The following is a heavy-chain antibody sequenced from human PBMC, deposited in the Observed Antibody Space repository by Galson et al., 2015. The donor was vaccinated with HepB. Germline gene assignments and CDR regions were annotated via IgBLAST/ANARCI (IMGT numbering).Heavy chain of an antibody. Sequence: CAISGDSVSTTYTAWNWIRQSPSRGLEWLGRTYYISKWYNDYATSVKSRITINPDTSKNQFSLQLNSVTPEDTAVYYCAREAAVALGYWGQGTLVTVSS. V-gene: IGHV6-1*01. CDR1: GDSVSTTYTA. CDR3: AREAAVALGY. J-gene: IGHJ4*02. CDR2: TYYISKWYN. D-gene: IGHD6-19*01.